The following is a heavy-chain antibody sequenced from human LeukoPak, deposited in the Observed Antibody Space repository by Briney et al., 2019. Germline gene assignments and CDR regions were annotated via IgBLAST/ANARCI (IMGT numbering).Heavy chain of an antibody. Sequence: SVKVSCKASGGTFSSYAISWVRQAPGQGLEWMGGIIPIFGTANYAQKFQGRVTITADESTSTAYMELSSLRSEDTAVYYCARDRIVRIAVAGTYCYYGMDVWGQGTTVTVSS. V-gene: IGHV1-69*13. CDR1: GGTFSSYA. D-gene: IGHD6-19*01. CDR2: IIPIFGTA. J-gene: IGHJ6*02. CDR3: ARDRIVRIAVAGTYCYYGMDV.